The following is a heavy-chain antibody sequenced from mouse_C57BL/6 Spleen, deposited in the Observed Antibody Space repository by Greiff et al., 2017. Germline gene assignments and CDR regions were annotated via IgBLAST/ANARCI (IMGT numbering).Heavy chain of an antibody. CDR3: ARRLELRYFDV. Sequence: EVHLVESGGDLVKPGGSLKLSCAASGFTFSSYGMSWVRQTPDKRLEWVATISSGGSYTYYPDSVKGRFTISRDNAKNTLYLQMSSLKSEDTAMYYCARRLELRYFDVWGTGTTVTVSS. CDR2: ISSGGSYT. V-gene: IGHV5-6*01. J-gene: IGHJ1*03. D-gene: IGHD1-1*01. CDR1: GFTFSSYG.